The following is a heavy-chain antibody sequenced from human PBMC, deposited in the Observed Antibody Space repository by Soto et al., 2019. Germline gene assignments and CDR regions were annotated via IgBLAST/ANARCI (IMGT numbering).Heavy chain of an antibody. CDR2: VYNSGDIT. J-gene: IGHJ5*02. V-gene: IGHV3-23*01. Sequence: GGSLRLSCAGSGFTFNNYAMTGVRQAPGKGLEGVSTVYNSGDITHYADSVKGRFTISRDNSKNTLFLQMTSLRVEDTALYYCLADPNWFDRWGQGTMVTVSS. CDR1: GFTFNNYA. CDR3: LADPNWFDR.